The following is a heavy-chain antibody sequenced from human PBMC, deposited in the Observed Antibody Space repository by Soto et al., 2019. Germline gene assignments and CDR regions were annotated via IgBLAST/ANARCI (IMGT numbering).Heavy chain of an antibody. CDR3: ARDSVVREIRPTTYGMDV. CDR1: GFTFSSYG. Sequence: GGSLRLSCAASGFTFSSYGMHWFRQAPGKGLEWVAVIWYDGSNKYYADSVKGRFTISRDNSKNTLYLQMNSLRAEDTAVYYCARDSVVREIRPTTYGMDVWGQGTTVTVSS. J-gene: IGHJ6*02. CDR2: IWYDGSNK. V-gene: IGHV3-33*01. D-gene: IGHD3-10*01.